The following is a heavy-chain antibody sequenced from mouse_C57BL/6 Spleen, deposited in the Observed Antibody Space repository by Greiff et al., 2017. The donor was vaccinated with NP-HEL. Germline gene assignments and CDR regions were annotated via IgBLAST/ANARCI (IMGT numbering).Heavy chain of an antibody. CDR2: ISSGSSTI. D-gene: IGHD2-4*01. CDR1: GFTFSDYG. Sequence: EVKLMESGGGLVKPGGSLKLSCAASGFTFSDYGMHWVRQAPEKGLEWVAYISSGSSTIYSADTVKGRFTISRDNAKNTLFLQMTSLRSEDTAMYYCARHDYDRSFAYWGQGTLVTVSA. V-gene: IGHV5-17*01. J-gene: IGHJ3*01. CDR3: ARHDYDRSFAY.